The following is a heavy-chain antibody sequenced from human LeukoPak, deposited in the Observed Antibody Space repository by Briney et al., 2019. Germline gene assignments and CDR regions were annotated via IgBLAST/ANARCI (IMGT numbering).Heavy chain of an antibody. CDR2: IYYSGST. Sequence: PSETLSLTCTVSGGSISSYYWSWIRQPPGKGLEWIGYIYYSGSTNYNPSLKSRVTISVDTSKNQFSLKPSSVTAADTAVYYCARAEAAAEPDYYYYGMDVWGQGTTVTVSS. J-gene: IGHJ6*02. CDR3: ARAEAAAEPDYYYYGMDV. V-gene: IGHV4-59*01. D-gene: IGHD6-13*01. CDR1: GGSISSYY.